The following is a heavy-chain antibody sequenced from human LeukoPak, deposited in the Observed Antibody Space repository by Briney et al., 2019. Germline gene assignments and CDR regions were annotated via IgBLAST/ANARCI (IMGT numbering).Heavy chain of an antibody. Sequence: ASVKVSCKASGYIFNNYAMNWVRQAPGRGPEGMGWINTNTGNPTYAQGFTGRFVFSLDTSVSTAYLQISSLKAEDTAIYYCARGNPYYLDYWGQGTLVTVSS. CDR1: GYIFNNYA. J-gene: IGHJ4*02. V-gene: IGHV7-4-1*02. CDR3: ARGNPYYLDY. CDR2: INTNTGNP.